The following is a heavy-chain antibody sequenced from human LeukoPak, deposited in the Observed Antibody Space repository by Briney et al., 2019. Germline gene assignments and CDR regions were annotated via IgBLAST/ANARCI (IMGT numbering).Heavy chain of an antibody. CDR3: ARRVVRGVSFDY. D-gene: IGHD3-10*01. J-gene: IGHJ4*02. CDR2: IYLSGST. V-gene: IGHV4-38-2*02. Sequence: SETLSLTCTVSGYSISSGYYWGWIRQPPGKGLEGIGSIYLSGSTYYNPSLKSRVTISVETSKNQFSLKLSCVTAADTAVYYCARRVVRGVSFDYWGQGTLVTVSS. CDR1: GYSISSGYY.